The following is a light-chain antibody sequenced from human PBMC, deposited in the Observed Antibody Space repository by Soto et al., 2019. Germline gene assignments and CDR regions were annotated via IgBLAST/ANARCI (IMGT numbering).Light chain of an antibody. Sequence: VMTQSPDALSVSPGDRATLSFRASRIIGHNYLAWYQQKRGQPPRLLIYAASTRATGIPDRFSGSGSVTNFTLTISRLEPEDFAVYYCQQFGISPWTFGQGTKVDI. CDR1: RIIGHNY. CDR3: QQFGISPWT. V-gene: IGKV3-20*01. CDR2: AAS. J-gene: IGKJ1*01.